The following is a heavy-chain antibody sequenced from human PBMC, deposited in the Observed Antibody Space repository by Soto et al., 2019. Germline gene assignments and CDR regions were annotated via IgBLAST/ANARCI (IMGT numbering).Heavy chain of an antibody. Sequence: GGSLRLSCAASGVTFSSYEMNWVRQAPGKGPEWVSYISSSGSTIYYADSVKGGFTISRDNAKNSLYLQMNSLRAEDTAVYYCANTHTSRRRYYYDSSGEGAFDIWGQGTMVTVSS. CDR3: ANTHTSRRRYYYDSSGEGAFDI. J-gene: IGHJ3*02. CDR1: GVTFSSYE. V-gene: IGHV3-48*03. D-gene: IGHD3-22*01. CDR2: ISSSGSTI.